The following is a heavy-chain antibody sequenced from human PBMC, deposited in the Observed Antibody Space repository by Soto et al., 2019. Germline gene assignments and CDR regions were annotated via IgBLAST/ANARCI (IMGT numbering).Heavy chain of an antibody. CDR2: IYHSGST. Sequence: SETLSLTCAVSGGSISSSNWWSWVRQPPGKGLEWIGEIYHSGSTNYNPSLKSRVTMSVDKSKNQFSLKLSSVTAADTAVYYCARGLNTLSPLDYWGQGTLVT. CDR3: ARGLNTLSPLDY. CDR1: GGSISSSNW. V-gene: IGHV4-4*02. J-gene: IGHJ4*02. D-gene: IGHD3-16*02.